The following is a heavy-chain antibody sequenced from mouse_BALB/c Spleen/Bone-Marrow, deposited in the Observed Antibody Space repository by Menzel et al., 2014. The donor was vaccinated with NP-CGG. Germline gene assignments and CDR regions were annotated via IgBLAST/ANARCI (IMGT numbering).Heavy chain of an antibody. Sequence: EVQLVESGGNLVKPGGSLKLSCAASGFTFSSYGMSWVRQTPDRRLEWVATISSDGSYTYYPDTVTGRFTISRDNAKNTLYLEMSSLRSEDTAMYYCARDSSGYFDYWGQGTTLTVSS. D-gene: IGHD3-2*01. J-gene: IGHJ2*01. CDR3: ARDSSGYFDY. CDR1: GFTFSSYG. CDR2: ISSDGSYT. V-gene: IGHV5-6*01.